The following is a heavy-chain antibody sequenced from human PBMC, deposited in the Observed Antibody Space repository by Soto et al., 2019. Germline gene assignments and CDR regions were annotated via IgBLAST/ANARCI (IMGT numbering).Heavy chain of an antibody. CDR3: ARDPLVLRFLEWLLSSVDY. J-gene: IGHJ4*02. CDR2: TYYRSKWYN. D-gene: IGHD3-3*01. CDR1: GDSVSSNSAA. Sequence: SQTLSLTCAISGDSVSSNSAAWNWIRQSPSRGLEWLGRTYYRSKWYNDYAVSVKSRITINPDTSKNQFSLQLNSVTPEDTAVYYCARDPLVLRFLEWLLSSVDYWGQGTLVTVSS. V-gene: IGHV6-1*01.